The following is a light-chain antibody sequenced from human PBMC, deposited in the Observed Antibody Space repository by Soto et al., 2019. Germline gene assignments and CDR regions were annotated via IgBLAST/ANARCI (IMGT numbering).Light chain of an antibody. J-gene: IGKJ3*01. CDR3: QQYGSSPGFT. CDR2: GAS. Sequence: EIVLTQSPGTLSLSPGERATLSCRASQSVSSSYLAWYQQKPGQAPRLLIYGASSRATGIPDRFSGSGSGTDFTLPISRLEHEDFAVYYCQQYGSSPGFTFGPGTKVDIK. CDR1: QSVSSSY. V-gene: IGKV3-20*01.